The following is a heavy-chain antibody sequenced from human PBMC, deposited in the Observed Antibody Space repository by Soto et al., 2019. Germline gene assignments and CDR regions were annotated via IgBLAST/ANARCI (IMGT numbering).Heavy chain of an antibody. CDR3: ARDHENVIEPAAMGWFDP. Sequence: ASVKVSCKASGYTFTSYAMHWVRQAPGQRLEWMGWINAGNGNTKYSQKFQGRVTITRDTSASTAYMELSSLRSEDTAVYYCARDHENVIEPAAMGWFDPWGQGTLVTVSS. CDR2: INAGNGNT. CDR1: GYTFTSYA. J-gene: IGHJ5*02. D-gene: IGHD2-2*01. V-gene: IGHV1-3*01.